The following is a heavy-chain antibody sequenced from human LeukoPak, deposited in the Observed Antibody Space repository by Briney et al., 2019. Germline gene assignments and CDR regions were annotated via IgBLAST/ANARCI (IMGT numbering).Heavy chain of an antibody. Sequence: SSVKVSCKASGYTFTSYDINWVRQATGQGLEWMGWMNPNSGNTGYAQKFQGRVTMTRNTSISTAYMELSSLRSEDTVVYYCALWNRPDAFDIWGQGTMVTVSS. CDR2: MNPNSGNT. J-gene: IGHJ3*02. CDR1: GYTFTSYD. CDR3: ALWNRPDAFDI. V-gene: IGHV1-8*01. D-gene: IGHD1/OR15-1a*01.